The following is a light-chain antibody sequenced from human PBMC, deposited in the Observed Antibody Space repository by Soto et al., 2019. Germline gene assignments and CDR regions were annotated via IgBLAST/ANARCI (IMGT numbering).Light chain of an antibody. Sequence: DIVMTQTPLSLSVTPGQSASISCKSSQSLLHSDGKTCLFWYLQRPGQPPQLLIYEVYNRFSGVPDTFSGSGSGTDFTLKISRVEAGDVGVYYCMQSVQFPWSFGQGTKVEIK. J-gene: IGKJ1*01. CDR2: EVY. CDR1: QSLLHSDGKTC. CDR3: MQSVQFPWS. V-gene: IGKV2D-29*01.